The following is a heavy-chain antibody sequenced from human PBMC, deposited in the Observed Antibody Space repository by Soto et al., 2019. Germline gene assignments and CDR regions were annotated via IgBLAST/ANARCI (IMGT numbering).Heavy chain of an antibody. D-gene: IGHD1-26*01. CDR3: ARDLGGVGAKKIFDY. V-gene: IGHV3-30*01. J-gene: IGHJ4*02. Sequence: QVQLVESGGGVVQPGRSLRLSCAASGFTFSYYAMHWVRRAPGKGLQWVAVISYNDSNKYYADSVKGRFTIARDNSKNSLYRQMNSLRPEHTAVYYCARDLGGVGAKKIFDYWGQGTLVTVSS. CDR1: GFTFSYYA. CDR2: ISYNDSNK.